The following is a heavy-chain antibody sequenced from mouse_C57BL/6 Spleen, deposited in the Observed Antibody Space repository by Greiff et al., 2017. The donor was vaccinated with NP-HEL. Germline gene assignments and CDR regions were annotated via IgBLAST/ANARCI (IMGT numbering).Heavy chain of an antibody. D-gene: IGHD2-10*01. J-gene: IGHJ4*01. Sequence: QVQLQQPGAELVRPGSSVKLSCKASGYTFTSYWMHWVKQRPIQGLEWIGNIDPSDSETHYNQKFKDKATLTVDKSSSTAYMQLSSLTSEDSAVYCCATYYGNYDAMDYWGQGTSVAVSS. CDR3: ATYYGNYDAMDY. V-gene: IGHV1-52*01. CDR1: GYTFTSYW. CDR2: IDPSDSET.